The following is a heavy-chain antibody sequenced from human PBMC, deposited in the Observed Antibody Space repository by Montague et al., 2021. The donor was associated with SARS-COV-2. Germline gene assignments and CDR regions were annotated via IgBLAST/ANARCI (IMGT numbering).Heavy chain of an antibody. CDR3: ARANGYYFDY. Sequence: SVTLSLTCAVYGGSFSGYYWSWIRQPPGKGLEWIGEINHSGSTNYNPSLKSRVTISVDTSKNQFSLKLSSVTAADTAVYYCARANGYYFDYWGQGTLVTVSS. D-gene: IGHD2-8*01. CDR1: GGSFSGYY. V-gene: IGHV4-34*01. CDR2: INHSGST. J-gene: IGHJ4*02.